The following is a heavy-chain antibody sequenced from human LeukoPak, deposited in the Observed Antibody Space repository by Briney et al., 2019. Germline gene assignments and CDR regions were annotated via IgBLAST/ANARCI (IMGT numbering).Heavy chain of an antibody. Sequence: GGSLRLSCAASGFTFSSCAMSWVRQAPGKGLEWVSAISDSGGSTYNPDSVKGRFTISRDNSKNTLYLQMNSLRAEDTAVYYCANNPRRPRPRYCSSTSCSSDYYYYMDVWGKGTTVTVSS. CDR2: ISDSGGST. CDR3: ANNPRRPRPRYCSSTSCSSDYYYYMDV. V-gene: IGHV3-23*01. J-gene: IGHJ6*03. CDR1: GFTFSSCA. D-gene: IGHD2-2*01.